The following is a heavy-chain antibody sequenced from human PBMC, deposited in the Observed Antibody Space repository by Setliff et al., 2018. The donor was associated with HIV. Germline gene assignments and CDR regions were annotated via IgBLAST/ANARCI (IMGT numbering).Heavy chain of an antibody. D-gene: IGHD4-17*01. CDR2: IPIFGAA. CDR3: ARGADGDYRYYMDV. J-gene: IGHJ6*03. CDR1: GGSFSRNA. V-gene: IGHV1-69*13. Sequence: SVKVSCKASGGSFSRNAISWVRQAPGHGLEWMGGIPIFGAANYAQKFQGRVTITADVSTSTIYMELSSLTSEDTAVYYCARGADGDYRYYMDVWGRGTTVTVSS.